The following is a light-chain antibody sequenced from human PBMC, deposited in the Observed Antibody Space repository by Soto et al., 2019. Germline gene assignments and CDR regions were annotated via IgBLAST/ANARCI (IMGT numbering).Light chain of an antibody. CDR3: QQRSNWPPT. J-gene: IGKJ1*01. Sequence: EMVLTQSPDTLSLSPGERATLSCRASQSVSSYLAWYQQKPGQAPRLLIYDASTRATGIPARFSGSGSGTDFTLTITSLEPEDFAVYYCQQRSNWPPTFGQGTNVDIK. CDR1: QSVSSY. CDR2: DAS. V-gene: IGKV3-11*01.